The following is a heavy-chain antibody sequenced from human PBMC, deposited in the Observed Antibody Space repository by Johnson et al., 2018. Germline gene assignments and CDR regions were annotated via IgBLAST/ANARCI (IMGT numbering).Heavy chain of an antibody. Sequence: EVQLLESGGGLVQPGGSLRFSCAASGFTFSDYAMSWVRQAPGKGLEWVSTITSSGGSTYYPDSVTGRFTISRDNSKHTRYLQMNSLRVEDTAVYYCAKGSCSAPRELYFQHWGQGTLVTVSS. CDR1: GFTFSDYA. CDR2: ITSSGGST. D-gene: IGHD2-15*01. CDR3: AKGSCSAPRELYFQH. J-gene: IGHJ1*01. V-gene: IGHV3-23*01.